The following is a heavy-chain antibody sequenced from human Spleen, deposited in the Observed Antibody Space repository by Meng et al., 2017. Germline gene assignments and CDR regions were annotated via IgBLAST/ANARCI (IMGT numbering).Heavy chain of an antibody. Sequence: GESLKISCAASGFTFSSYAMSWVRQAPGKGLEWVSAISGSGGSTYYADSVKGRFTISRDNSKNTLYLQMNSLRAEDTAVYYCARADITMIDPPFDYWGQGTLVTVSS. CDR3: ARADITMIDPPFDY. CDR2: ISGSGGST. CDR1: GFTFSSYA. D-gene: IGHD3-22*01. J-gene: IGHJ4*02. V-gene: IGHV3-23*01.